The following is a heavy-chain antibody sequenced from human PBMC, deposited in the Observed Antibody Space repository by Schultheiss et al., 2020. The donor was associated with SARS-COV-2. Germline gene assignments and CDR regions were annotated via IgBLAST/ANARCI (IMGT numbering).Heavy chain of an antibody. CDR2: IYYSGSP. V-gene: IGHV4-59*01. CDR1: GGSISSYY. D-gene: IGHD6-19*01. CDR3: AREVAGTLWFDY. J-gene: IGHJ4*02. Sequence: SQTLSLTCTVSGGSISSYYWSWIRQPPGKGLEWIGYIYYSGSPNYNPSLKSRVTISFDTSNNQLSLKLTSVTAADTAVYYCAREVAGTLWFDYWGLGTLVTVSS.